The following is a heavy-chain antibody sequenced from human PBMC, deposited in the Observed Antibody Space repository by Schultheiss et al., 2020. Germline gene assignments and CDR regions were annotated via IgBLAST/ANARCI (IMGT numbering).Heavy chain of an antibody. D-gene: IGHD3-10*01. V-gene: IGHV1-46*01. CDR3: ARYRRQTGSYDY. CDR2: INPSGGST. CDR1: GYTFTGYY. Sequence: ASVKVSCKASGYTFTGYYMHWVRQAPGQGLEWMGIINPSGGSTSYAQKFQGRVTITRDTSASTAYMELSSLRSEDTAVYYCARYRRQTGSYDYWGQGTLVNGSA. J-gene: IGHJ4*02.